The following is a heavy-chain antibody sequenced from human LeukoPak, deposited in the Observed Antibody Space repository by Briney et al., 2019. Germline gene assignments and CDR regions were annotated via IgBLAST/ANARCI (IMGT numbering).Heavy chain of an antibody. J-gene: IGHJ4*02. D-gene: IGHD6-13*01. CDR2: IYPGDSDT. CDR3: ARTLLGGIAAAGTRYFDY. CDR1: GYSFTSYW. Sequence: GESLKISCKGSGYSFTSYWIGWVRQMPGKGLDWMGIIYPGDSDTRYSPSFQGQVTISADKSISTAYLQWSSLKASDTAMYYCARTLLGGIAAAGTRYFDYWGQGTLVTVSS. V-gene: IGHV5-51*01.